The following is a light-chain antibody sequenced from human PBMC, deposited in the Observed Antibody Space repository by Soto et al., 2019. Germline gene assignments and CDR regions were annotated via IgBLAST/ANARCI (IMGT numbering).Light chain of an antibody. Sequence: QSVLTQPPSASGSPGQSVTISCTGTSSDVGGYNYVSWYQQHPGKAPKLMIYEVSKRPSGVPNRFSGSKSGNTASLTVSGLQAEDEADYYWSSYAGSNNAVFGTGTKLTFL. J-gene: IGLJ1*01. CDR3: SSYAGSNNAV. V-gene: IGLV2-8*01. CDR1: SSDVGGYNY. CDR2: EVS.